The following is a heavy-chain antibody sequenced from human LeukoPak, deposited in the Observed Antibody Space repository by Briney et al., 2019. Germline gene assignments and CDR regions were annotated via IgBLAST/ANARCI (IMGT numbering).Heavy chain of an antibody. V-gene: IGHV4-39*07. CDR2: TYYSGGT. CDR1: GGSISSSSYY. Sequence: SETLSLTCTVSGGSISSSSYYWGWIRQPPGKGLEWIGNTYYSGGTYYTPPLKSRVTISVDKSKNQYSLKLSSVTAADTAVYYCARVGGDCSSTSCPTFDYYYYGMDVWGQGTTVTVSS. D-gene: IGHD2-2*03. J-gene: IGHJ6*02. CDR3: ARVGGDCSSTSCPTFDYYYYGMDV.